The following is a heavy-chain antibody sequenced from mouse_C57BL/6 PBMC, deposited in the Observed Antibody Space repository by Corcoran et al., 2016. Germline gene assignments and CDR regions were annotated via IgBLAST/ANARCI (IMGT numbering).Heavy chain of an antibody. CDR2: INPNNGGT. V-gene: IGHV1-26*01. CDR1: GYTFTDYY. J-gene: IGHJ3*01. D-gene: IGHD2-5*01. Sequence: EVQLQQSGPELVKPGASVKISCKASGYTFTDYYMNWVKQSHGKSLEWIGDINPNNGGTSYNQKFKGKATLTVDKSSSTAYMELRSLTSEDSAVYYCARYHYSNYEGFAYWGQGTLVTVSA. CDR3: ARYHYSNYEGFAY.